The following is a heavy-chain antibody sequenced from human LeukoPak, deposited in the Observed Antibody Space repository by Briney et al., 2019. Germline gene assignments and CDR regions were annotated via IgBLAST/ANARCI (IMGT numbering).Heavy chain of an antibody. CDR1: GFTLSNYW. CDR2: IKQDGREK. Sequence: GGSLRLSCAASGFTLSNYWMTWIRQAPGKGLEWVATIKQDGREKYYVDSVQGRFTISRDNAQNSLYLQLNSLRAQDSALYYCVRACGSAACPFYFHYWGQGTLVTVSS. CDR3: VRACGSAACPFYFHY. D-gene: IGHD2-21*01. V-gene: IGHV3-7*01. J-gene: IGHJ4*02.